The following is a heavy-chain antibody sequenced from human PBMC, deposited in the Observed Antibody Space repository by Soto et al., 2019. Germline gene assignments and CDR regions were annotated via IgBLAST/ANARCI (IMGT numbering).Heavy chain of an antibody. CDR2: IYHTGNA. CDR1: GDSINSGDYY. Sequence: SETLSLTCTVSGDSINSGDYYWAWIRQPPGEGLEWIGSIYHTGNAYYNPSLKSRVTISVDTSKNQFSLKLTSVTAADAALYYCARDFFDSSDYTTNWFDPWGQGTLVTVSS. D-gene: IGHD3-22*01. J-gene: IGHJ5*02. CDR3: ARDFFDSSDYTTNWFDP. V-gene: IGHV4-39*01.